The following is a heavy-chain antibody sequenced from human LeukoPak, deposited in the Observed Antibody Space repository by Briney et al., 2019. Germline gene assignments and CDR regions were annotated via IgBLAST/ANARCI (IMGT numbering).Heavy chain of an antibody. CDR3: ARETEGVAADI. Sequence: GGSLRLSCAASGFTVSSNYMSWVRQAPGKGLEWVSVIYSGGSTYYADSVKGRFTISRDSSKNTLYLQMNSLRAEDTAVYYCARETEGVAADIWGQGTMVTVSS. CDR1: GFTVSSNY. V-gene: IGHV3-53*01. CDR2: IYSGGST. D-gene: IGHD6-19*01. J-gene: IGHJ3*02.